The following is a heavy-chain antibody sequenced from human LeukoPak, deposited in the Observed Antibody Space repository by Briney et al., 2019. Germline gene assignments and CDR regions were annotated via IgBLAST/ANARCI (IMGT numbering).Heavy chain of an antibody. V-gene: IGHV4-38-2*02. D-gene: IGHD3-10*01. CDR3: ARDGVLLWFGEVLGSSIDY. CDR2: IYHSGST. Sequence: SETLSLACTVSGYSISSGYYWGWLRQPPGKGLEWIGSIYHSGSTYYNPSLKSRVTISVDTSKNQFSLKLSSVTAADTAVYYCARDGVLLWFGEVLGSSIDYWGQGTLVTVSS. CDR1: GYSISSGYY. J-gene: IGHJ4*02.